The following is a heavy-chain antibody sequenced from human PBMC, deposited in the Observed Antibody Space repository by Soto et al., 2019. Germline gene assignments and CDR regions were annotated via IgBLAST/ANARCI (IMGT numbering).Heavy chain of an antibody. V-gene: IGHV4-39*01. Sequence: LCHTWSVADGSIIGRSYYWGRIHQPPGKGLEWIGSIYYSGSTYYNPSLKSRVTISVDTSKNQFSLKLSSVTAADTAVYYCASRGIAVASTSDPWGKRTLVTVS. CDR2: IYYSGST. D-gene: IGHD6-19*01. CDR1: DGSIIGRSYY. J-gene: IGHJ5*02. CDR3: ASRGIAVASTSDP.